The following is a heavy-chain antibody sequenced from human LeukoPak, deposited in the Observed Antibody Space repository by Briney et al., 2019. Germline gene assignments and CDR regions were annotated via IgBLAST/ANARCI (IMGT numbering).Heavy chain of an antibody. V-gene: IGHV3-23*01. CDR3: AKEYGSGSYYYDY. Sequence: GGSLRLSCAASGFTFSSYALTWVRQAPGKGLEWVSAITTSGGSTHYADSVKGRFTISRDNSKNTLYLQMNSPRAEDTAVYYCAKEYGSGSYYYDYWGQGTLVTVSS. J-gene: IGHJ4*02. CDR2: ITTSGGST. D-gene: IGHD3-10*01. CDR1: GFTFSSYA.